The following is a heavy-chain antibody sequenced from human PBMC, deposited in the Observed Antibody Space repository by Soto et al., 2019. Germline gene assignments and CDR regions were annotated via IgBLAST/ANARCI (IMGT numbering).Heavy chain of an antibody. D-gene: IGHD3-9*01. J-gene: IGHJ6*02. CDR3: ARDISPHFDGGDCYYAMNV. CDR1: GGSFSKYA. Sequence: QVQLMQSGAEVKKPGSSVTVSCKASGGSFSKYAISWVRQAPGQGLEWMGGIIPFFETAKYAQDFQGRVTITADKSTNTAYMERNSRKSADTAVYYCARDISPHFDGGDCYYAMNVWGQGTTVTVS. V-gene: IGHV1-69*06. CDR2: IIPFFETA.